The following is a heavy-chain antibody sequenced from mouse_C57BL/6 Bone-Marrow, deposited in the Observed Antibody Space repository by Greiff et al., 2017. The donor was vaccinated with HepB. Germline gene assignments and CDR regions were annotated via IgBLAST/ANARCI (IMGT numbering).Heavy chain of an antibody. CDR2: INPSSGYT. V-gene: IGHV1-4*01. CDR1: GYTFTSYT. D-gene: IGHD2-3*01. Sequence: VMLVESGAELARPGASVKMSCKASGYTFTSYTMHWVKQRPGQGLEWIGYINPSSGYTKYNQKFKDKATLTADKSSSTAYMQLSSLTSEDSAVYYCARHGYYCYYAMDYLGQGTSVTVSS. J-gene: IGHJ4*01. CDR3: ARHGYYCYYAMDY.